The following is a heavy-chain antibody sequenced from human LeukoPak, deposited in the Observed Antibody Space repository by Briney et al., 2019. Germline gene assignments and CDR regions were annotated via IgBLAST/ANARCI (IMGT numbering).Heavy chain of an antibody. CDR3: ARQTGSGLFILP. D-gene: IGHD3/OR15-3a*01. CDR1: GGSISSGSYF. J-gene: IGHJ4*02. V-gene: IGHV4-61*02. Sequence: SQTLSLTCTVSGGSISSGSYFWSWIRQPAGKGLEWIGRVYSSGITNYSPSLKSRVTISVDTSKNQFSLRLTSVTAADTAVYYCARQTGSGLFILPGGQGTLVTVSS. CDR2: VYSSGIT.